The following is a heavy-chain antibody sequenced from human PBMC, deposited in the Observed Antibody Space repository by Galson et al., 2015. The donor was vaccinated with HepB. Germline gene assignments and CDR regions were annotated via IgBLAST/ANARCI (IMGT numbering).Heavy chain of an antibody. CDR1: GFTFSDYY. D-gene: IGHD3-3*02. V-gene: IGHV3-72*01. CDR2: VRHKARKYTT. J-gene: IGHJ4*02. CDR3: SRTLPGIDLDY. Sequence: SLRLSCATSGFTFSDYYMEWVRQAPGKGLEWVGRVRHKARKYTTDYVASVEGRFTISRDDSKNSLYLQMDSLKTEDTAVYYCSRTLPGIDLDYWGQGTLVTVSS.